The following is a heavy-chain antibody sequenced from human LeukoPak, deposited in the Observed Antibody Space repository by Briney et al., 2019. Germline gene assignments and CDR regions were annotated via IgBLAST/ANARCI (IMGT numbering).Heavy chain of an antibody. Sequence: PSETLSLTCTVSGGSISSGGYYWSWIRQPPGKGLEWIGYIYHSGSTYYNPSLKSRVTISVDRSKNQFSLKLSSVTAADTAVYYCARASDSIVGATDEYFQHWGQGTLVTVSS. D-gene: IGHD1-26*01. CDR3: ARASDSIVGATDEYFQH. V-gene: IGHV4-30-2*01. J-gene: IGHJ1*01. CDR1: GGSISSGGYY. CDR2: IYHSGST.